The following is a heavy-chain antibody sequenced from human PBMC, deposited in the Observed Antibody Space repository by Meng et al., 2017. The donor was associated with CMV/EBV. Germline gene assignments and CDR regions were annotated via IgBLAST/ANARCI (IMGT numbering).Heavy chain of an antibody. Sequence: QVHLGHAGAEVKKPGASVRVSRKASGYTFTGYNMHWVRQAPGQGLEWMGWINPNSGGTNYAQKFQGRVTMTRDTSISTAYMELSRLRSDDTAVYYCARQHNSSSWIINWFDPWGQGTLVTVSS. D-gene: IGHD6-13*01. CDR1: GYTFTGYN. J-gene: IGHJ5*02. V-gene: IGHV1-2*02. CDR2: INPNSGGT. CDR3: ARQHNSSSWIINWFDP.